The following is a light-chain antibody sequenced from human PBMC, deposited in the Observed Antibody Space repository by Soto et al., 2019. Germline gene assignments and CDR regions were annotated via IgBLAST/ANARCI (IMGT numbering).Light chain of an antibody. Sequence: EIVLTQSPGSLSLSPGERATLSCRVSQSISSNLAWYQQKPGQAPRLLIYGASTRATGIPARFSGSGSGTEFTLTISSLQSEDFAVYYCQQYNNWPLTFGQGTKVDIK. CDR3: QQYNNWPLT. CDR1: QSISSN. CDR2: GAS. V-gene: IGKV3-15*01. J-gene: IGKJ1*01.